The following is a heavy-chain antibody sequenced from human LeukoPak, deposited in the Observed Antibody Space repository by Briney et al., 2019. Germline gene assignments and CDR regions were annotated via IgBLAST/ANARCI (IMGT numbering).Heavy chain of an antibody. V-gene: IGHV3-7*01. Sequence: GGSLRLSCAASGFTFSSYWMSWARQAPGKGLEWVATIRQDGSQKYYVDSVKGRFTISRDNAKNSLYLQMNSLRAEDTAVYYCARESGSVTSEVDFDYWGQGTLVTVSS. CDR1: GFTFSSYW. D-gene: IGHD4-17*01. CDR2: IRQDGSQK. CDR3: ARESGSVTSEVDFDY. J-gene: IGHJ4*02.